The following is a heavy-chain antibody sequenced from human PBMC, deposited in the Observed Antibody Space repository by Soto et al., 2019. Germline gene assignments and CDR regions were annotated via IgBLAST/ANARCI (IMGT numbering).Heavy chain of an antibody. J-gene: IGHJ5*02. D-gene: IGHD3-22*01. CDR3: TTGRSGNVGFNES. CDR2: IIPVFATV. Sequence: QEQLVQSGAEVKKSGSSVKVSCKDTGGLFSSYAVSWVRQAPGQGLEWMGGIIPVFATVYYAQKFQGRVTITADESTNTAYMALSSLRPEDTAMYYCTTGRSGNVGFNESWGQGTLGTSAS. V-gene: IGHV1-69*01. CDR1: GGLFSSYA.